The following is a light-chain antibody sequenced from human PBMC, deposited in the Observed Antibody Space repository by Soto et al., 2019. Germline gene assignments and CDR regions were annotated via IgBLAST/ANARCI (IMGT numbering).Light chain of an antibody. CDR2: AAS. Sequence: DIQLTQSPSFLSASVGDRVTITCRASQGISSYLAWYQQKPGKAPKLLIYAASTLQSWVPSRFSGSGSGTEFTLTISSLQPEDFATYYCQHLNSYPTFGQGTKVEIK. CDR1: QGISSY. J-gene: IGKJ1*01. V-gene: IGKV1-9*01. CDR3: QHLNSYPT.